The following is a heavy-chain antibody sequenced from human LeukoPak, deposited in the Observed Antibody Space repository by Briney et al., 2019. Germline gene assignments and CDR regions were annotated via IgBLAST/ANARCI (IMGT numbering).Heavy chain of an antibody. V-gene: IGHV3-23*01. CDR3: AKSRDGDAPPFDY. D-gene: IGHD4-17*01. Sequence: GGSLRLSCAASGFTFSSYAMSWVRQAPGKGLEWVSAISGSGGSTYYADSVKGRFTISRDNSKNTVHLQMNSLRPADTAVYYCAKSRDGDAPPFDYWGQGTVVTVSS. CDR1: GFTFSSYA. CDR2: ISGSGGST. J-gene: IGHJ4*02.